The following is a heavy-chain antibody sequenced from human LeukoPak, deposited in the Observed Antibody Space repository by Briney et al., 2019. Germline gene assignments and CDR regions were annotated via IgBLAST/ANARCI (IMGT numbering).Heavy chain of an antibody. Sequence: GGSLRLSCAASGFTFSSYAMSWVRQAPGKGLEWVSGISVSDDSTYYADSVKGRFTMSRDNSNNMLYLQMNSLRAEDTAVYYCAKDRYCSSTNCPYDYWGQGTLVTVSS. V-gene: IGHV3-23*01. J-gene: IGHJ4*02. D-gene: IGHD2-2*01. CDR3: AKDRYCSSTNCPYDY. CDR1: GFTFSSYA. CDR2: ISVSDDST.